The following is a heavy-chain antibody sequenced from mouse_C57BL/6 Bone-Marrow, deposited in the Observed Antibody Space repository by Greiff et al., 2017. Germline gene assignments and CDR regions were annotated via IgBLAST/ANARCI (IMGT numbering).Heavy chain of an antibody. Sequence: QVQLQQSGAELVKPGASVKLSCKASGYTFTSYWMHWVKQRPGRGLEWIGRIDPNSGGTKYNEKFKSKATLTVDKPSSTAYMQRSSLTSEDSAVYYGARRGIYYYGSSPYFDYWGQGTTLTVSS. CDR1: GYTFTSYW. D-gene: IGHD1-1*01. V-gene: IGHV1-72*01. CDR2: IDPNSGGT. CDR3: ARRGIYYYGSSPYFDY. J-gene: IGHJ2*01.